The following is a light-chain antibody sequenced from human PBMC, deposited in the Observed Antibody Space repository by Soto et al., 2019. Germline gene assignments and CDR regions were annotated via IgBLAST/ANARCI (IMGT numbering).Light chain of an antibody. Sequence: EIVLTQSPGTLSLSPGERVTLSCRASQSVSSNDLVWYLQKPGQAPILLLYVASTRATRIQGRCSGSGSATDVTRTIRRQEHEDFAVYYCQKYGSSPLTFGRGTKVDFK. CDR3: QKYGSSPLT. CDR2: VAS. J-gene: IGKJ1*01. CDR1: QSVSSND. V-gene: IGKV3-20*01.